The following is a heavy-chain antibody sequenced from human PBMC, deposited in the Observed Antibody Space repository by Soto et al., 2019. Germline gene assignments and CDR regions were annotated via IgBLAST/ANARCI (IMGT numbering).Heavy chain of an antibody. CDR2: IYYTGST. D-gene: IGHD1-7*01. J-gene: IGHJ4*02. CDR1: GFTFSSYG. V-gene: IGHV4-59*01. Sequence: PGGSLRLSCAASGFTFSSYGMHWVRQAPGKGLEWIGYIYYTGSTNYNPSLKSRVTISVDTSKNQFSLNLTSLTAADTAIYYCASSNWYSEYWGQGTLVTVSS. CDR3: ASSNWYSEY.